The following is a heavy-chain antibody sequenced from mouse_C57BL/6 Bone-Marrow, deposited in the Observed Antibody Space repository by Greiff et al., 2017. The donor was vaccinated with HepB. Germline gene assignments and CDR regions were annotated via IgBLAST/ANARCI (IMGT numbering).Heavy chain of an antibody. CDR1: GYTFTTYP. D-gene: IGHD2-12*01. CDR3: ARRRPPYYAMDY. Sequence: QVQLKESGAELVKPGASVKMSCKASGYTFTTYPIEWMKQNHGKSLEWIGNFHPYNDDTKYNEKFRGKATLTVEKSSSTVYLELSRLTSDDSAVYYCARRRPPYYAMDYWGQGTSVTVSS. J-gene: IGHJ4*01. V-gene: IGHV1-47*01. CDR2: FHPYNDDT.